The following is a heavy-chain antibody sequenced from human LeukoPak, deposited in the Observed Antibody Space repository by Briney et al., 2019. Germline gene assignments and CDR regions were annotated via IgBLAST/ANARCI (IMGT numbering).Heavy chain of an antibody. V-gene: IGHV1-69*06. Sequence: GASVKVSCKASGSTFSSYAISWVRQAPGQGLEWMGGIIPIFGTANYAQKFQGRVTITADKSTSTAYMELSSLRSEDTAVYYCARDRGTPAAGPEPFDYWGQGTLVTVSS. CDR1: GSTFSSYA. CDR2: IIPIFGTA. CDR3: ARDRGTPAAGPEPFDY. D-gene: IGHD6-13*01. J-gene: IGHJ4*02.